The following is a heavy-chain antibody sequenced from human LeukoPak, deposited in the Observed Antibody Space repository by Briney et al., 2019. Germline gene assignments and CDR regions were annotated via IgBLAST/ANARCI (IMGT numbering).Heavy chain of an antibody. D-gene: IGHD1-1*01. CDR3: ARHRWTGTFNFDY. V-gene: IGHV4-28*01. CDR1: GYSISSSNW. Sequence: SDTLSLTCAVSGYSISSSNWWGWIRQPPGKGLEWIGGICYSETTYYNPSLKSRVTISVDTSKNQFSLKLISVTAADTAVYYCARHRWTGTFNFDYWGQGTLVTVSS. CDR2: ICYSETT. J-gene: IGHJ4*02.